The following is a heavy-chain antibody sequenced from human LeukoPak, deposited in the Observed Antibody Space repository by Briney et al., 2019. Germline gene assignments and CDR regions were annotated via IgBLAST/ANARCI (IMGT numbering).Heavy chain of an antibody. Sequence: PGGSLRLSCAASGFTFSSYSMNWVRQAPGKGLEWVSYISSSSSTIYYADSVKGRFTISRDNAKNLLYLQMNSLRDEDTAVYYCARDRDRYCSSTSCYYFDYWGQGTLVTVSS. CDR1: GFTFSSYS. V-gene: IGHV3-48*02. D-gene: IGHD2-2*01. CDR2: ISSSSSTI. CDR3: ARDRDRYCSSTSCYYFDY. J-gene: IGHJ4*02.